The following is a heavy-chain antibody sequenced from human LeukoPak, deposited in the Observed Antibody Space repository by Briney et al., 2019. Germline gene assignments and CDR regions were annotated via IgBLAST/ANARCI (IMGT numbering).Heavy chain of an antibody. J-gene: IGHJ4*02. CDR1: GGSISSGYY. Sequence: PSETLSLTCTVSGGSISSGYYWGWIRQPPGKGLEWIGSIYHSGSTYYNPSLKSRVTISVDTSKNQFSLKLSSVTAADTAVYYCARASSRYYYFDYWGQGTLVTVSS. V-gene: IGHV4-38-2*02. D-gene: IGHD6-25*01. CDR2: IYHSGST. CDR3: ARASSRYYYFDY.